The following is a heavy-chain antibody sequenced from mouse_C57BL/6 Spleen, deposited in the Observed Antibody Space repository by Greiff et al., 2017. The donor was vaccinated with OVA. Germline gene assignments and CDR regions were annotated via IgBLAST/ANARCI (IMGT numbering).Heavy chain of an antibody. D-gene: IGHD2-4*01. Sequence: VNVVESGPGLVAPSQSLSITCTVSGFSLTSYAISWVRQPPGKGLEWLGVIWTGGGTNYNSALKSRLSISKDNSKSQVFLKMNSLQTDDTARYYCATFYDYDAWFAYWGQGTLVTVSA. CDR2: IWTGGGT. CDR1: GFSLTSYA. V-gene: IGHV2-9-1*01. CDR3: ATFYDYDAWFAY. J-gene: IGHJ3*01.